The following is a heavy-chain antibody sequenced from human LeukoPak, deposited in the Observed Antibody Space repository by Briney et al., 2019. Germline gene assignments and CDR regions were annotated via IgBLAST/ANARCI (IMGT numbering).Heavy chain of an antibody. D-gene: IGHD2-8*01. Sequence: PSETLSLTCTVSGDSISSSIYYWGWIRQPPGKGLEWIGCIYYNGYTYYTSSLKSRVTIFVNTSKNQFSLKLISVTAADTAVYYCASGDDSYAAYYFDYWGQGTLVTVSS. CDR3: ASGDDSYAAYYFDY. V-gene: IGHV4-39*01. CDR2: IYYNGYT. CDR1: GDSISSSIYY. J-gene: IGHJ4*02.